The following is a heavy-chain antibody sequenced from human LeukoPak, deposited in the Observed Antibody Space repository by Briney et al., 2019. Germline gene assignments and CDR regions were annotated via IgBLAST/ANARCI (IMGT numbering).Heavy chain of an antibody. CDR2: ITWNSGKI. CDR3: AKGMDGGYYYVGAFDI. J-gene: IGHJ3*02. Sequence: GGSLRLSCTASGFTFHDYAMYWVRQAPGKGLEWVSGITWNSGKIAYADSVKGRFTISRDNSKNTLYLQMNSLRAEDTAVYYCAKGMDGGYYYVGAFDIWGQGTMVTVSS. CDR1: GFTFHDYA. D-gene: IGHD3-22*01. V-gene: IGHV3-9*01.